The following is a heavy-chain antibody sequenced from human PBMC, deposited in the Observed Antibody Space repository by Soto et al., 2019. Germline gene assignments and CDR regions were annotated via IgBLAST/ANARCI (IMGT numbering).Heavy chain of an antibody. D-gene: IGHD3-10*01. J-gene: IGHJ6*02. CDR3: ARFTKRSRFGELFFYYYGMDV. Sequence: PSETLSLTCTVSGGSISSGDYYWSWIRQPPGKGKERIGYIYNSGSTYYNPSLKSRVTISVDTSKNQFSLKLSSVTAADTAVYYCARFTKRSRFGELFFYYYGMDVWGQGTTVTVSS. CDR1: GGSISSGDYY. V-gene: IGHV4-30-4*01. CDR2: IYNSGST.